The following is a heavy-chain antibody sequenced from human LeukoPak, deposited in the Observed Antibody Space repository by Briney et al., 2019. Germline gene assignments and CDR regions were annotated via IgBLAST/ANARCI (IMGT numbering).Heavy chain of an antibody. D-gene: IGHD2-2*01. CDR2: INHSGST. CDR1: GGSFSGYY. CDR3: ARGRGVVVPVVYGMDV. J-gene: IGHJ6*02. V-gene: IGHV4-34*01. Sequence: SETLSLTCAVYGGSFSGYYWSWIRQPPGKGLEWIGEINHSGSTNYNPSLKSRVTISVDTPKNQFSLKLSSVTAADTAVYYCARGRGVVVPVVYGMDVWGQGTTVTVSS.